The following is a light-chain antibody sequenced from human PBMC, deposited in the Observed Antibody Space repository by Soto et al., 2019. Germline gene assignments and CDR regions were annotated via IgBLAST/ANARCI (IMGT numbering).Light chain of an antibody. CDR3: QSYDISLSGWV. J-gene: IGLJ3*02. V-gene: IGLV1-40*01. CDR1: SSNIGAAYD. CDR2: GNN. Sequence: QSVPTQPPSVSGAPGQKVTISCTRSSSNIGAAYDVHWYQHLPGTAPKLLIYGNNNRPSGVPDRFAGYKSGTSASLAITGLPAEDEADYSCQSYDISLSGWVFGGGTKLTVL.